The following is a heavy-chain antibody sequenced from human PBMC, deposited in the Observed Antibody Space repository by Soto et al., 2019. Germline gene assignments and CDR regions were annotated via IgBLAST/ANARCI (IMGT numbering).Heavy chain of an antibody. Sequence: QVQLQESGPGLVKPSETLSLTCTVSGGSVSSGSYYWSWIRQPPGKGLEWIGYIYYSGSTNYNPSLKSRVTISVDTSKNQFSLKLSSVTAADTAVYYCARGWSGSPVIWGQGTLVTVSS. CDR2: IYYSGST. CDR1: GGSVSSGSYY. V-gene: IGHV4-61*01. CDR3: ARGWSGSPVI. J-gene: IGHJ4*02. D-gene: IGHD1-26*01.